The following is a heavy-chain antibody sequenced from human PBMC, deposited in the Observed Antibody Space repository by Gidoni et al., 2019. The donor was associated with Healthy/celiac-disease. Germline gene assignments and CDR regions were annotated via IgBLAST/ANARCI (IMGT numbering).Heavy chain of an antibody. J-gene: IGHJ5*02. D-gene: IGHD3-22*01. CDR2: ISSSSSTI. Sequence: EVQLVESGGGLVQPGGSLRLSCAASGFTFSSYSMNWVRQAPGKGLEWVSYISSSSSTIYYADSVKGRFTISRDNAKNSLYLQMNSLRDEDTAVYYCARNPQIYDSSGYYYVHWFDPWGQGTLVTVSS. CDR1: GFTFSSYS. CDR3: ARNPQIYDSSGYYYVHWFDP. V-gene: IGHV3-48*02.